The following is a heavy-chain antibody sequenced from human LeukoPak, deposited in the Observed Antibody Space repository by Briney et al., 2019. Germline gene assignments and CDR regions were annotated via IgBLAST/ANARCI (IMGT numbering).Heavy chain of an antibody. J-gene: IGHJ5*02. CDR3: VRQGGSPDWFDP. CDR2: MYYSGST. D-gene: IGHD1-26*01. V-gene: IGHV4-39*01. Sequence: SETLSLTCTVSGGSISSSSYYWGWIRQPPGEGLEWIGNMYYSGSTYYNPSLRSRVTISIDTSKNQFSLKLSSVTAADTAVYYCVRQGGSPDWFDPWGQGTLVTVSS. CDR1: GGSISSSSYY.